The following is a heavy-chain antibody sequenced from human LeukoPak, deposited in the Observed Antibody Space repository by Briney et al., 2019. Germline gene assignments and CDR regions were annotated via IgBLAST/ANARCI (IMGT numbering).Heavy chain of an antibody. CDR1: GYTFTGYY. D-gene: IGHD5-18*01. CDR2: INPNSGGT. J-gene: IGHJ4*02. CDR3: ARGVQLWDPFDY. Sequence: ASVTVSCKASGYTFTGYYMHWVRQAPGQGLEWMGWINPNSGGTNYAQKFQGRVTMTRDTPISTAYMELSRLRSDDTAVYYCARGVQLWDPFDYWGQGTLVTVSS. V-gene: IGHV1-2*02.